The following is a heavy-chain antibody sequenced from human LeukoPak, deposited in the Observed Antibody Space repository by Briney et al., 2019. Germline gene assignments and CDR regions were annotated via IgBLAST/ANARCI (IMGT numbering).Heavy chain of an antibody. CDR1: GFSFSSSW. V-gene: IGHV3-7*01. Sequence: GGSLRLSCAASGFSFSSSWMTWVRQAPGKGLEWVANIKQDGSEKNYVDSVKGRFTISRDNAKNSPYLQMNSLRADDTAVYYCAKGGGASPDYWGQGTLVTVSS. J-gene: IGHJ4*02. CDR2: IKQDGSEK. D-gene: IGHD1-26*01. CDR3: AKGGGASPDY.